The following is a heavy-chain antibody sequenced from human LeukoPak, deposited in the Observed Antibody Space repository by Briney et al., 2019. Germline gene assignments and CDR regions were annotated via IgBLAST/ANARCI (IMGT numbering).Heavy chain of an antibody. D-gene: IGHD5-18*01. Sequence: PGGSLRLSCAASGFTFSTHDMNWARQAPGKGLEWVSSISPSSHYIYYADSVRGRFTISRDNARNSLYLQMNSLRDGGTAVYYCARDRHTAMVYYYYYMDVWGTGTTVTVSS. CDR3: ARDRHTAMVYYYYYMDV. CDR1: GFTFSTHD. V-gene: IGHV3-21*04. J-gene: IGHJ6*03. CDR2: ISPSSHYI.